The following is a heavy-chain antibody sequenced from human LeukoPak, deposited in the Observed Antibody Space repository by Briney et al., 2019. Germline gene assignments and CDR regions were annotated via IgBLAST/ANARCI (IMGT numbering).Heavy chain of an antibody. V-gene: IGHV1-69*04. J-gene: IGHJ4*02. Sequence: GASVKVSCKASGGTFSSYAISWVRQAPGQGLEWMGRIIPILGIANYAQKFQGRVTITADKSTSTAYMELSSLRSEDTAVYYCARLIRGSGSYTFDYWGQGTLVTVSS. CDR3: ARLIRGSGSYTFDY. CDR2: IIPILGIA. D-gene: IGHD3-10*01. CDR1: GGTFSSYA.